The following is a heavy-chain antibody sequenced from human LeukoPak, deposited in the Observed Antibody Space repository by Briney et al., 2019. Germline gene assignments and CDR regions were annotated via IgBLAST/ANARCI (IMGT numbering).Heavy chain of an antibody. CDR3: AGYMTLPAFDI. CDR1: GFTFSGYS. J-gene: IGHJ3*02. D-gene: IGHD2-21*02. CDR2: ISGSSSYI. V-gene: IGHV3-21*01. Sequence: GGSLRLSCEASGFTFSGYSMNWVRQAPGKGLEWVSSISGSSSYIYYADSVKGRFTISRDNAKNSLYLLMNSLRAEDTAVYYCAGYMTLPAFDIWGQGTMVTVSS.